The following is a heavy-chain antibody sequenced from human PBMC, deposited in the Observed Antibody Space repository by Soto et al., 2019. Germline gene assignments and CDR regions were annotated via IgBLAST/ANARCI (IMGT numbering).Heavy chain of an antibody. CDR3: ARLYCSGGRCRGDYYYYYGMEV. D-gene: IGHD2-15*01. CDR1: GFTFSSYG. CDR2: IWYDGSNK. Sequence: PGGSLRLSCAASGFTFSSYGMHWVRQAPGKGLEWVAVIWYDGSNKYYADSVKGRFTISRDNSKNTLYLQMNSLRAEDTAVYYCARLYCSGGRCRGDYYYYYGMEVWGQGTTVTVSS. J-gene: IGHJ6*02. V-gene: IGHV3-33*01.